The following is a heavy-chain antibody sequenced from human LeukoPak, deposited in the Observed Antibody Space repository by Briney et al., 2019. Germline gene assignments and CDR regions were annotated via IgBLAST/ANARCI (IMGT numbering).Heavy chain of an antibody. Sequence: ASVEVSCKASGYTFTGYYMHWVRQAPGQGLEWMGWINPNSGGTNYAQKFQGRVTMTRDTSISTAYMELSRLRSDDTAVYYCARVRDSSGYYHDAFDIWGQGTMVTVSS. CDR3: ARVRDSSGYYHDAFDI. J-gene: IGHJ3*02. CDR2: INPNSGGT. CDR1: GYTFTGYY. V-gene: IGHV1-2*02. D-gene: IGHD3-22*01.